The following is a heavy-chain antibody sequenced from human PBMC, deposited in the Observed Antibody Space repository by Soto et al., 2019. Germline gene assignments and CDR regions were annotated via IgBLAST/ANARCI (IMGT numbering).Heavy chain of an antibody. CDR2: IYYSGST. CDR1: GGSISSSSYY. CDR3: ASRPTGWLLYQEYYFDY. Sequence: SETLSLTCTVSGGSISSSSYYWGWIRQPPGKGLEWIGSIYYSGSTYYNPSLKSRVTISVDTSKNQFSLKLSSVTAADTAVYYCASRPTGWLLYQEYYFDYWGQGTLVTVSS. J-gene: IGHJ4*02. D-gene: IGHD3-3*01. V-gene: IGHV4-39*01.